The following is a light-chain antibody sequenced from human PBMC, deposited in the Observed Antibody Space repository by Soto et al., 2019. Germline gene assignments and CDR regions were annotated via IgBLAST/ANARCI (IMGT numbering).Light chain of an antibody. CDR1: QSVSSG. Sequence: EMVMTPSPATLSVSPGERATLSCRASQSVSSGLAWYQQKPGQTPRLLIYDASTRATGISARFSGSGSGTEFTLTISSLQSEDFAFYYCQQYNNWPWTCGQGTKGDIK. J-gene: IGKJ1*01. V-gene: IGKV3-15*01. CDR2: DAS. CDR3: QQYNNWPWT.